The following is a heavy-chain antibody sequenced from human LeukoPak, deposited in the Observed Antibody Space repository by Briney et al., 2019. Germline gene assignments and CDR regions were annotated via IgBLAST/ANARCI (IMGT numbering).Heavy chain of an antibody. V-gene: IGHV4-34*01. CDR1: GGSFSGYY. CDR2: INHSGST. D-gene: IGHD6-19*01. J-gene: IGHJ4*02. CDR3: ARDSRGWIDY. Sequence: PSETLSLTCAVYGGSFSGYYWSWIRQPPGKGLEWIGEINHSGSTNYNPSLKSRVTISVDTSKNQFSLKLSSVTAEDTAVYYCARDSRGWIDYWGQGTLVTVSS.